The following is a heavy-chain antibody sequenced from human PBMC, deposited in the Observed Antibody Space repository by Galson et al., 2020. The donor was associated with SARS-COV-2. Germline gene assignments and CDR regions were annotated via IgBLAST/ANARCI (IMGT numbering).Heavy chain of an antibody. CDR3: ARHGYYDSSGYFFLPFDY. Sequence: GESLKISCAASGFTFTANAMSWVRQAPGMGLEWVSGVSGSAANTYYADSLKGRFTISRDNSKNTLYLQMNSLSAEDTAVYYCARHGYYDSSGYFFLPFDYWGQGTLVTVSS. V-gene: IGHV3-23*01. CDR2: VSGSAANT. D-gene: IGHD3-22*01. J-gene: IGHJ4*02. CDR1: GFTFTANA.